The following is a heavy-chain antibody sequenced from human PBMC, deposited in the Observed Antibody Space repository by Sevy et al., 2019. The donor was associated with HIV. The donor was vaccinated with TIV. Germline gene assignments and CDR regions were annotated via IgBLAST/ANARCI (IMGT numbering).Heavy chain of an antibody. Sequence: GGSLRLSCAASGFTFSSYWMSWVRQAPGKGLEWVANIKQDGSEKYYVDSVKGRFTISRANAKNSLYLQMNSLRAEDTAVYYCARVPRTLRFLDTNYFDYWGQGTLVTVSS. CDR2: IKQDGSEK. CDR1: GFTFSSYW. J-gene: IGHJ4*02. CDR3: ARVPRTLRFLDTNYFDY. D-gene: IGHD3-3*01. V-gene: IGHV3-7*03.